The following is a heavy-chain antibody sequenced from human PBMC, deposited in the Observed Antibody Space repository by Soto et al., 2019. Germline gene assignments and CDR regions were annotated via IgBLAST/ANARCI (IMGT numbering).Heavy chain of an antibody. Sequence: PXEFLKISCQGAGYKFDNFWIGWVRQMPEKGLEWMGIIYFCDSNVRYSPSFQGQVTISADKSVSTAYLQWSSLKASDAATYCCARRRNRVGAPFDSWGQGTLVTVSS. CDR3: ARRRNRVGAPFDS. CDR2: IYFCDSNV. CDR1: GYKFDNFW. D-gene: IGHD1-26*01. V-gene: IGHV5-51*01. J-gene: IGHJ4*02.